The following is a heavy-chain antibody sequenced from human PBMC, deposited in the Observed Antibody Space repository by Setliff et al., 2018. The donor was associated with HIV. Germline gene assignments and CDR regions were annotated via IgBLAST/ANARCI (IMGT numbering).Heavy chain of an antibody. CDR1: GFTFSSYA. J-gene: IGHJ4*02. CDR3: AKKTAAYTSGSWLHY. Sequence: GGSLRLSCASSGFTFSSYAMTWVRQAPGKGLECVADISGSGGDTYYADSVKGRFVISREKSKSTLYLQMNSLRAEDTAVYYCAKKTAAYTSGSWLHYWGQGTLVTVSS. CDR2: ISGSGGDT. D-gene: IGHD3-10*01. V-gene: IGHV3-23*01.